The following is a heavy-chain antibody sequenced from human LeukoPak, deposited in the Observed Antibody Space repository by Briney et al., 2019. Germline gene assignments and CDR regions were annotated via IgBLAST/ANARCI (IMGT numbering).Heavy chain of an antibody. V-gene: IGHV4-59*01. CDR3: AGERGEEYSSGWYKRNYFDN. CDR2: IDYSGST. J-gene: IGHJ4*02. D-gene: IGHD6-19*01. CDR1: GGSISSYY. Sequence: SETLSLTCTVSGGSISSYYWSWIRQPPGKGLEWIGYIDYSGSTNYSPSLKSRVSISVDTSKNQVSLKLTSVTAADTAVYYCAGERGEEYSSGWYKRNYFDNWGQGIRVTVSS.